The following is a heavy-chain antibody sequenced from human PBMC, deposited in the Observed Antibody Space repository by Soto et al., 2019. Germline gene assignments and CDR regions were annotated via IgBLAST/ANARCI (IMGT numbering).Heavy chain of an antibody. CDR1: GYTFTSYD. CDR2: MNPNSGNT. J-gene: IGHJ4*02. D-gene: IGHD3-16*01. Sequence: AASVKVSCKASGYTFTSYDINWVRQATGQGLEWMGWMNPNSGNTGYAQKFQGRVTMTRNTSISTAYMELSSLRSEDTAVYYCARGGLWQILYYFDYWGQGTLVTVSS. CDR3: ARGGLWQILYYFDY. V-gene: IGHV1-8*01.